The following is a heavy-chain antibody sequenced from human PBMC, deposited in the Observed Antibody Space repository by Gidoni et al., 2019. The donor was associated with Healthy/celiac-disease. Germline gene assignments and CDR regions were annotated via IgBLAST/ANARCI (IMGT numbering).Heavy chain of an antibody. CDR2: IYYSVST. V-gene: IGHV4-39*01. D-gene: IGHD6-19*01. CDR1: GGSISSSSYY. Sequence: QLQLQESGPGLVKPSETLSLTCTVSGGSISSSSYYWGWIRQPPGKGLEWIGSIYYSVSTYYNPSLKSRVTISVDTSKNQFSLKLSSVTAADTAVYYCARHYGYSSGWYQGGFDYWGQGTLVTVSS. CDR3: ARHYGYSSGWYQGGFDY. J-gene: IGHJ4*02.